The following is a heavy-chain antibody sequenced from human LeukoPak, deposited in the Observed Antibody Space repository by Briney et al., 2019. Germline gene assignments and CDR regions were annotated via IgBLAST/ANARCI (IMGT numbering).Heavy chain of an antibody. V-gene: IGHV3-33*01. Sequence: PGGSLRLSCAASGFTFSSYGMRWVRQAPGKGLEWVAVIWYDGSNKYYADSVKGRFTISRDNSKNTLYLQMNSLRAEDTAVYYCARAPDYGDYGGQVDYWGQGTLVTVSS. CDR2: IWYDGSNK. J-gene: IGHJ4*02. D-gene: IGHD4-17*01. CDR1: GFTFSSYG. CDR3: ARAPDYGDYGGQVDY.